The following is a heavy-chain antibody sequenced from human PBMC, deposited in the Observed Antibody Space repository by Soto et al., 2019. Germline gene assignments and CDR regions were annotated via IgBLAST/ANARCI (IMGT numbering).Heavy chain of an antibody. J-gene: IGHJ6*04. CDR3: ARHKNLLWFFDV. D-gene: IGHD3-10*01. CDR2: VYFSGST. Sequence: QLQLQESGPGLVKPSETLSLTCAVSGGSISNSHYYWGWIRQPPGKGLEWVGSVYFSGSTYYHPSLKRRLTISVDTSKNQFSLNLSSVTAADTAIYYCARHKNLLWFFDVWGKGTTVTVSS. CDR1: GGSISNSHYY. V-gene: IGHV4-39*01.